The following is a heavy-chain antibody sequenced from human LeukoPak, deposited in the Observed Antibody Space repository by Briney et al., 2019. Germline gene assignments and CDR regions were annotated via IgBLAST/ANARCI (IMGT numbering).Heavy chain of an antibody. D-gene: IGHD6-13*01. J-gene: IGHJ4*02. CDR2: ISYDGSNK. Sequence: GGSLRLSCAASGFTFSSYGMHWVRRAPGKGLEWVAVISYDGSNKYYADSVKGRFTISRDNSKNTLYLQMNSLRAEDTAVYYCAKDLGSSWSGDYWGQGTLVTVSS. CDR3: AKDLGSSWSGDY. V-gene: IGHV3-30*18. CDR1: GFTFSSYG.